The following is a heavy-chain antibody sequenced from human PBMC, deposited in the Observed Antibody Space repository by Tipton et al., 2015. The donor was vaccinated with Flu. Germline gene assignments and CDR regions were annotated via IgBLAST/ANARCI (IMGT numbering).Heavy chain of an antibody. V-gene: IGHV4-4*07. J-gene: IGHJ4*02. CDR2: VYTSGNT. D-gene: IGHD6-6*01. CDR1: GGSINSHY. CDR3: AKGRGAASSSGVFDS. Sequence: TLSLTCTVSGGSINSHYWSWFRQPAGKGLEWLGRVYTSGNTIYNPSLKSRVTMSLDASKNQFSLSLTSVTAADSAVYFCAKGRGAASSSGVFDSWGQGTLVTVSS.